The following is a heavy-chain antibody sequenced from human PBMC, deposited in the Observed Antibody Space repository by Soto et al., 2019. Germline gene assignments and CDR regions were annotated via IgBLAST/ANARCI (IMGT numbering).Heavy chain of an antibody. V-gene: IGHV4-31*03. Sequence: QVQLQESGPGLVKPSQTLSLTCTVSGGSISSGGYYWSWIRQHPGKGLEWIGYIYYSGSTYYNPSRESRVTISVDTSKNQFSLKLSSVTAADTAVYYCARSYHWNYWLAGYMDVWGKGTTVTVSS. D-gene: IGHD1-7*01. J-gene: IGHJ6*03. CDR3: ARSYHWNYWLAGYMDV. CDR1: GGSISSGGYY. CDR2: IYYSGST.